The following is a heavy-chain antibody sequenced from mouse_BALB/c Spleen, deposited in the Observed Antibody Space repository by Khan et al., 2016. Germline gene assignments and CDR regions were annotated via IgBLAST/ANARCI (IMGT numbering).Heavy chain of an antibody. J-gene: IGHJ4*01. CDR2: ISHSGST. D-gene: IGHD1-1*01. Sequence: EMQLQESGPSLVKLSQTLSLTCSVTGDSITSGYWNWIRNFPGNKLEYMGYISHSGSTYYNPSLKSRISITRDTSKNKYYLQLNSVTTEDTATYYCARDDGSTYGRGMDYWGQGTSVTVSA. CDR1: GDSITSGY. CDR3: ARDDGSTYGRGMDY. V-gene: IGHV3-8*02.